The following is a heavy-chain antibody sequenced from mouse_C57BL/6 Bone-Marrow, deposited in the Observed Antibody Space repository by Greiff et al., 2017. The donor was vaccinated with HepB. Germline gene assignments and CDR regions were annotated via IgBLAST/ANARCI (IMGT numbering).Heavy chain of an antibody. CDR2: IWRGGST. CDR1: GFSLTSYG. CDR3: AKTGLYYYGSRGAMDY. J-gene: IGHJ4*01. V-gene: IGHV2-5*01. Sequence: VKLMESGPGLVQPSQSLSITCTVSGFSLTSYGVHWVRQSPGKGLEWLGVIWRGGSTDYNAAFMSRLSITKDNSKSQVFFKMNSLQADDTAIYYCAKTGLYYYGSRGAMDYWGQGTSVTVSS. D-gene: IGHD1-1*01.